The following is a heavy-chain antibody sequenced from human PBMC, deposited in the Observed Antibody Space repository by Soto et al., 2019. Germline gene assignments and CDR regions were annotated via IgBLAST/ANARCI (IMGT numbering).Heavy chain of an antibody. CDR1: GFTFSSYA. CDR2: ISGSGGST. J-gene: IGHJ6*03. D-gene: IGHD5-12*01. CDR3: AKGDESGYDIYYYYMDV. V-gene: IGHV3-23*01. Sequence: GGSLRLSCAASGFTFSSYAMSWVRQAPGKGLEWVSAISGSGGSTYYADSVKGRFTISRDNSKNTLYLQMNSLRAEDTAVYYCAKGDESGYDIYYYYMDVWGKGTTVTVSS.